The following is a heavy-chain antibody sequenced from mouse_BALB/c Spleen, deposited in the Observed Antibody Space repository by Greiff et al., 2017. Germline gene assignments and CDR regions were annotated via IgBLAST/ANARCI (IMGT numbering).Heavy chain of an antibody. V-gene: IGHV2-9-2*01. CDR2: IWTGGGT. Sequence: VKLQESGPGLVAPSQSLSITCTVSGFSLTSYDISWIRQPPGKGLEWLGVIWTGGGTNYNSAFMSRLSISKDNSKSQVFLKMNSLQTDDTAIYYCVRGGYYFDYWGQGTTLTVSS. D-gene: IGHD1-1*02. CDR3: VRGGYYFDY. CDR1: GFSLTSYD. J-gene: IGHJ2*01.